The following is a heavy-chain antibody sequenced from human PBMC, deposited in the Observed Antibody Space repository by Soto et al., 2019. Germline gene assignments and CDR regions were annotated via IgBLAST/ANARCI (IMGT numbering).Heavy chain of an antibody. J-gene: IGHJ6*02. CDR2: IYYSGST. D-gene: IGHD1-26*01. Sequence: SETLSLTCTVSGGSISSSSYYWGWIRQPPGKGLEWIGSIYYSGSTYYNPSLKSRVTISVDTSKNQFSLKLSSVTAADTAVYYCARPRGSYFLYYGMDVWGQGTTVTVSS. V-gene: IGHV4-39*01. CDR1: GGSISSSSYY. CDR3: ARPRGSYFLYYGMDV.